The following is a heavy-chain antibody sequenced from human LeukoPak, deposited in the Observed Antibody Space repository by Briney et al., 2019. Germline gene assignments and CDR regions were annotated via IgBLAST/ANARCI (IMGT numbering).Heavy chain of an antibody. CDR1: GFRFDDYT. CDR2: TIAYDGST. J-gene: IGHJ6*02. CDR3: AKDLAYHYDRSGYYFAGGEYDYGMHV. V-gene: IGHV3-43*02. Sequence: GGPLRLSCAAPGFRFDDYTMHWVRQAPGKGLEWFSLTIAYDGSTNSPDSVKGRFTISRDNSKNSLYLQMDSLRTEDTALYYCAKDLAYHYDRSGYYFAGGEYDYGMHVWGQGSTVTVSS. D-gene: IGHD3-22*01.